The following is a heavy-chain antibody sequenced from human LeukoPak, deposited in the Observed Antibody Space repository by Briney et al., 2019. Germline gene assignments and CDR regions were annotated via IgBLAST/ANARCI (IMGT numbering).Heavy chain of an antibody. D-gene: IGHD1-26*01. CDR2: IYTSGST. CDR3: ARSVKAIVGATIDY. V-gene: IGHV4-61*02. J-gene: IGHJ4*02. CDR1: GGSISSGSYY. Sequence: SQTLSLTCTVSGGSISSGSYYWSWIRQPAGKGLVWIGRIYTSGSTNYNPSLKSRVTISVDTSKNQFSLKLSSVTAADTAVYYCARSVKAIVGATIDYWGQGTLVTVSS.